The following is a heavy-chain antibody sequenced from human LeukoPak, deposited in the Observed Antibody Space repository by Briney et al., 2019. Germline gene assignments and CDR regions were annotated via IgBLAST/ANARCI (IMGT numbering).Heavy chain of an antibody. Sequence: TGASLRLSCAASGFTFSNYVMSWVPQAPGKGLQWVSSTSVNGAGAYYADSVKGRLTMSRDNSRDLVYLQMNSLRAEDTAVYYCAKGSTMLRGAFDCWGQGTLVTVSS. J-gene: IGHJ4*02. D-gene: IGHD3-10*01. V-gene: IGHV3-23*01. CDR3: AKGSTMLRGAFDC. CDR1: GFTFSNYV. CDR2: TSVNGAGA.